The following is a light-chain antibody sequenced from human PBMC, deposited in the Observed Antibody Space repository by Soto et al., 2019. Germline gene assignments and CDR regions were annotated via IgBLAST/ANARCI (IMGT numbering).Light chain of an antibody. Sequence: AIQMTQSPSSLSASVGDRVTITCRASQGIRNDLGWYQQKPGKDPTLLIYAASSLQSGVPSRFSGSGSGTDFTLTISSLQPEDFATYYCLQDYNYPWTFGQGTKVEIK. J-gene: IGKJ1*01. CDR1: QGIRND. CDR2: AAS. CDR3: LQDYNYPWT. V-gene: IGKV1-6*01.